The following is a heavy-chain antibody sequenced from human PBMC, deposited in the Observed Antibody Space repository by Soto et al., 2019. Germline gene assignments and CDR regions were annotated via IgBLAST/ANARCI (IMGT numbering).Heavy chain of an antibody. V-gene: IGHV3-30*18. CDR3: AKDFGAVAGVYYYGMDV. CDR2: ISYDGSNK. CDR1: GFTFSSYG. D-gene: IGHD6-19*01. J-gene: IGHJ6*02. Sequence: PGGSLRLSCAASGFTFSSYGMHWVRQAPGKGLEWVAVISYDGSNKYYADSVKGRFTISRDNSKNTLYLQMNSLRAEDTAVYYCAKDFGAVAGVYYYGMDVWGQGTTVTVSS.